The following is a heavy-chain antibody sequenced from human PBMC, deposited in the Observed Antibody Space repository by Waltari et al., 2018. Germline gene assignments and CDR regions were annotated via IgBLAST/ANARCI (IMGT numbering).Heavy chain of an antibody. CDR1: GGSFTTNY. CDR2: IYHTGSH. V-gene: IGHV4-34*01. Sequence: QVQLKQWGAGLLKISETLSLTGEVSGGSFTTNYWSWIRQSPGKGLEWIGEIYHTGSHNYNPSLQNRVTISVDRSKSLFSLEVTSITAADAAIYYCARVKSGFDSWGQGTVVTVSS. J-gene: IGHJ4*02. CDR3: ARVKSGFDS.